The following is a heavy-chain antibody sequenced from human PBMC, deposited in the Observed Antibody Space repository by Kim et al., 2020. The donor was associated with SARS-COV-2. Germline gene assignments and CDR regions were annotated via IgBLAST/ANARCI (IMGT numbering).Heavy chain of an antibody. D-gene: IGHD3-10*01. CDR3: AKDPANYYGSGSYYPY. CDR2: ISGSGGSP. CDR1: GFTFSSYA. J-gene: IGHJ4*02. V-gene: IGHV3-23*01. Sequence: GGSLRLSCAASGFTFSSYAMSWVRQAPGKGLEWVSAISGSGGSPYYADSVKGRFTISRDNSKNTLYLQMNSLRAEDTAVYYCAKDPANYYGSGSYYPYWGQGTLVTVSS.